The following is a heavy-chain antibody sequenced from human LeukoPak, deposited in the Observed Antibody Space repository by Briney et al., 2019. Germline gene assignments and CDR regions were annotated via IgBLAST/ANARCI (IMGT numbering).Heavy chain of an antibody. CDR1: GGSISSSSYY. CDR3: ARTLSSSWSYGY. J-gene: IGHJ4*02. V-gene: IGHV4-39*07. Sequence: SETLSLTCTVSGGSISSSSYYWGWIRQPPGKGLEWIGSIYYSGSTNYNPSLKSRVTISVDTSKNQFSLKLNSVTAADTAVYYCARTLSSSWSYGYWGQGTLVTVSP. CDR2: IYYSGST. D-gene: IGHD6-13*01.